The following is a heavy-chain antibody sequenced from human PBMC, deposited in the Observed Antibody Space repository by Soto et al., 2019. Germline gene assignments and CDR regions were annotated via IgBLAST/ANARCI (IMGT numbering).Heavy chain of an antibody. CDR3: ARMERFASLNRLDP. D-gene: IGHD3-16*02. V-gene: IGHV1-8*01. Sequence: ASVKVSCKASGCSFTNNDVSWVRQATGQGLEWMGWMNPGSGDTGYAQKFQGRVTMTRDISIATAYMELSSLRSDDTAIYYCARMERFASLNRLDPWGQGTLVIVCS. J-gene: IGHJ5*02. CDR1: GCSFTNND. CDR2: MNPGSGDT.